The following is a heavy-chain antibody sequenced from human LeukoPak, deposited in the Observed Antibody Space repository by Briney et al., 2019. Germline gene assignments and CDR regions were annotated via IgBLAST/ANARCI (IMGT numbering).Heavy chain of an antibody. CDR2: IWYDGSNK. CDR3: AKVGPLWFGIYDY. D-gene: IGHD3-10*01. Sequence: GRSLRLSCAASGFTFSSYGMHWVRQAPGKGLEWVAVIWYDGSNKYYADSVKGRFTISRDNSKNTLYLQMNSLRAEDTAVYYCAKVGPLWFGIYDYWGQGTLVTVSS. V-gene: IGHV3-33*06. CDR1: GFTFSSYG. J-gene: IGHJ4*02.